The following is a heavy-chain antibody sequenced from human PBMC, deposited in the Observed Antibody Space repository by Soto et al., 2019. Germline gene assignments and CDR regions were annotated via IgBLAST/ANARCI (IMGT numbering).Heavy chain of an antibody. Sequence: WGSRRLSCGASDITFSGSWMHWVRQDPGKGLVWVSHINGDGSRISYADSVKGRFTISRDNAKSALYLQMNSLRDEDTAVYYCASNRSYGPEGWGKENTVITSS. CDR1: DITFSGSW. CDR2: INGDGSRI. CDR3: ASNRSYGPEG. J-gene: IGHJ6*04. V-gene: IGHV3-74*01.